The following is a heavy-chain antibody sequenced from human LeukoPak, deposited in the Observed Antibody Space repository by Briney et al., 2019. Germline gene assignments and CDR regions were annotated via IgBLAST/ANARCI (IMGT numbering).Heavy chain of an antibody. CDR1: GGSISSYY. Sequence: PSETLSLTCTVSGGSISSYYWTWIRQPPGKGLEWLGYIYYSGSTNYNPSLKSRVTISVDTSKNRFSLKLSSVTAADTAVYYCARVVPAADELPYYYYMDVWGKGTTVTVSS. D-gene: IGHD2-2*01. J-gene: IGHJ6*03. V-gene: IGHV4-59*08. CDR2: IYYSGST. CDR3: ARVVPAADELPYYYYMDV.